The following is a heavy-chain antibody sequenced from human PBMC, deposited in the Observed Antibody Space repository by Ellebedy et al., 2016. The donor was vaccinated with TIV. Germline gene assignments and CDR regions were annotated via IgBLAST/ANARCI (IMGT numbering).Heavy chain of an antibody. V-gene: IGHV4-34*01. CDR1: GGSFSGYY. Sequence: SETLSLTCAVYGGSFSGYYWSWIRQPPGKGLEWIGEINHSGSTNYNPSLKSRVTISVDTSKNQFSLKLSSVTAADTAVYYCARGHYYYYMDVWGKGTTVTVSS. J-gene: IGHJ6*03. CDR2: INHSGST. CDR3: ARGHYYYYMDV.